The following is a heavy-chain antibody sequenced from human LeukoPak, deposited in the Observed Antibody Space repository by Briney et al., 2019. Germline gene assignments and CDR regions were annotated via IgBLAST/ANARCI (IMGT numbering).Heavy chain of an antibody. J-gene: IGHJ4*02. Sequence: GGSLRLSCAASEFSVGSNYMTWVRQAPGKGLEWVSLIYSGGSTYYADSVKGRFTISRDNANNSLYLQMNSLRAEDTALYYCAKVASNYDFDYWGQGTLVTVSS. CDR2: IYSGGST. D-gene: IGHD4-11*01. CDR3: AKVASNYDFDY. V-gene: IGHV3-66*01. CDR1: EFSVGSNY.